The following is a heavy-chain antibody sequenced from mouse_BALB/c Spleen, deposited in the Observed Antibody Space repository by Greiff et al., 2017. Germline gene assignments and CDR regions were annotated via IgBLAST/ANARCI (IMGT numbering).Heavy chain of an antibody. Sequence: VQLQQSGAELARPGASVKLSCKASGYTFTSYWMQWVKQRPGQGLEWIGAIYPGDGDTRYTQKFKGKATLTADKSSSTAYMQLSSLASEDSAVYYCAREDYGSSYEPYWGQGTLVTVSA. CDR2: IYPGDGDT. J-gene: IGHJ3*01. CDR1: GYTFTSYW. V-gene: IGHV1-87*01. CDR3: AREDYGSSYEPY. D-gene: IGHD1-1*01.